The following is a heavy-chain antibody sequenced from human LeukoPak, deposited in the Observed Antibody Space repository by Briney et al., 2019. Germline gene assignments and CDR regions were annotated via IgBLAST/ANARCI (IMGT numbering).Heavy chain of an antibody. Sequence: ASVKVSCKASGYTFTSYGISWVRQAPGQGLEWMGWISAYNGNTNYAQKLQGRVTMTTDTSTSTAYMELRSLRSDEPAVYYCARDPPFLGPQLLWFGAPDAFDIWGQGTMVTVSS. CDR2: ISAYNGNT. CDR1: GYTFTSYG. D-gene: IGHD3-10*01. V-gene: IGHV1-18*01. J-gene: IGHJ3*02. CDR3: ARDPPFLGPQLLWFGAPDAFDI.